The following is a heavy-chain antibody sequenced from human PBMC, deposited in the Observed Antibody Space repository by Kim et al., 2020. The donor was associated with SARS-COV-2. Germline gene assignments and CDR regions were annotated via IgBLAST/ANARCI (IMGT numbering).Heavy chain of an antibody. J-gene: IGHJ4*02. V-gene: IGHV3-21*01. CDR3: ARGSSGYYYPIY. D-gene: IGHD3-22*01. Sequence: CYADSVKGRFTISRDNAKNSVYVQMNSRRGEDTAVYYCARGSSGYYYPIYWGQGTLVTVSS.